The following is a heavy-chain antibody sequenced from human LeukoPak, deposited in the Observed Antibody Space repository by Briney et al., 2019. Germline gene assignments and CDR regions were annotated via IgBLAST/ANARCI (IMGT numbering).Heavy chain of an antibody. CDR1: GGSISSSSYY. CDR2: IYYSGST. Sequence: SETLSLTCTVSGGSISSSSYYWGWIRQPPGKGLEWIGRIYYSGSTYYNPSLKSRVTISVDTSKNQFSLKLSSVTAADTAVYYCARDPDCSSTSCYGVTEDYWGQGTLVTVSS. V-gene: IGHV4-39*07. J-gene: IGHJ4*02. D-gene: IGHD2-2*01. CDR3: ARDPDCSSTSCYGVTEDY.